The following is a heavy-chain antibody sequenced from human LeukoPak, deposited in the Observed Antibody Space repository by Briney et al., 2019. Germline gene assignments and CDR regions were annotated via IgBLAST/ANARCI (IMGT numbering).Heavy chain of an antibody. V-gene: IGHV3-48*04. CDR3: ARRAVAGTGSLDY. CDR2: ISSSGSTI. Sequence: GGSLRLSCAATGFTFSSYGMPWVRQAPGKGLEWVSYISSSGSTIYYADSVKGRFTISRDNAKSSLYLQMNSLRAEDTAVYYCARRAVAGTGSLDYWGQGTLVTVSS. D-gene: IGHD6-19*01. CDR1: GFTFSSYG. J-gene: IGHJ4*02.